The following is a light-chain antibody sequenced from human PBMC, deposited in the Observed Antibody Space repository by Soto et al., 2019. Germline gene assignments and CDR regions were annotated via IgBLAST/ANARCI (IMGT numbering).Light chain of an antibody. CDR2: DNN. J-gene: IGLJ2*01. CDR1: SSNIGNNY. V-gene: IGLV1-51*01. Sequence: QAVLTQPPSVSAAPGQKVTISCSGSSSNIGNNYVSWYQQLPGTAPKLLIYDNNKLPSGIPDRFSGSKSGTSATLGITVLQTGDEADYYCGTWDSSLSAVVFGGGTKLTVL. CDR3: GTWDSSLSAVV.